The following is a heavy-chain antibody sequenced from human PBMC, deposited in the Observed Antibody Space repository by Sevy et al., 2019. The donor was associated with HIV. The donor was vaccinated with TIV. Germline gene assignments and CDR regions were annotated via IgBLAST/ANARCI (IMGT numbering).Heavy chain of an antibody. CDR3: ARDLTGRYYYYGMDV. V-gene: IGHV4-59*01. Sequence: SETLSLTCTVSGGSTSSYYWSWIRQPPGKGLEWIGYIYYSGSTNYNPSLKSRVTISVDTSKNQFSLKLSSVTAADTAVYYCARDLTGRYYYYGMDVWGQGTTVTVSS. CDR2: IYYSGST. CDR1: GGSTSSYY. D-gene: IGHD3-9*01. J-gene: IGHJ6*02.